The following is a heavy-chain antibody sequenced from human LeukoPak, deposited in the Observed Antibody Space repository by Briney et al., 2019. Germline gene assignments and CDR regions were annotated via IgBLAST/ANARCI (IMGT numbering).Heavy chain of an antibody. Sequence: SETLSLTCTVSGYSISSGYHWGWIRQPPGKGLEWIGSIYHNGSPYYNPSLKSRVTASVDTSKNEFSLKMTSMTAADTAVYYCARLNTVYYYVAYWGEGTLVTVSS. V-gene: IGHV4-38-2*02. CDR2: IYHNGSP. CDR3: ARLNTVYYYVAY. CDR1: GYSISSGYH. D-gene: IGHD3-10*01. J-gene: IGHJ4*02.